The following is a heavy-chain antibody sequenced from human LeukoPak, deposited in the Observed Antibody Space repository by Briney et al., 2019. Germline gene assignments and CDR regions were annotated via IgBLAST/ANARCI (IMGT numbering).Heavy chain of an antibody. J-gene: IGHJ6*04. CDR3: AELGITMIGGV. CDR1: GFTFSSYR. Sequence: GGSLRLSCAASGFTFSSYRMNWVRQAPGKGLEWVSYISSSGSTIYYADSVKGRFTIFRDNAKNSLYLQMNSLRAEDTAVYYCAELGITMIGGVWGKGTTVTISS. CDR2: ISSSGSTI. D-gene: IGHD3-10*02. V-gene: IGHV3-48*04.